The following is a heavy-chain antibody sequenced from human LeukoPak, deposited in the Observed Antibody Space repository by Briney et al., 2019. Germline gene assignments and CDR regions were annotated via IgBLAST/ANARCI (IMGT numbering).Heavy chain of an antibody. CDR1: GGSISSYY. V-gene: IGHV4-59*12. D-gene: IGHD1-14*01. CDR2: IYYSGST. J-gene: IGHJ4*02. CDR3: ARVRYRGGDY. Sequence: SETLSLTCTVAGGSISSYYWSWIRQPPGKGLEWIGYIYYSGSTNYNPSLKSRVTISVDTSKNQFSLKLSSVTAADTAVYYCARVRYRGGDYWGQGTLVTVSS.